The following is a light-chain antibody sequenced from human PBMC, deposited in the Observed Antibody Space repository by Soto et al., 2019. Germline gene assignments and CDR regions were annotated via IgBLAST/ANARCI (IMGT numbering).Light chain of an antibody. Sequence: QFVLTQPASVSGSPGQSITISCTGTSSDVGGYNYVSWYQQHPGKAPKLMIYDVSNRPSGVSNRFSGSKSGNTASLTISGLQAEDEADYYCSSYTRSSTYVVFGGGTKVTVL. CDR3: SSYTRSSTYVV. CDR2: DVS. CDR1: SSDVGGYNY. J-gene: IGLJ2*01. V-gene: IGLV2-14*01.